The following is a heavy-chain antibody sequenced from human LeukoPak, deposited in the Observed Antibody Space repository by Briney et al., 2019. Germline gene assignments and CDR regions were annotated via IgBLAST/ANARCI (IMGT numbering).Heavy chain of an antibody. CDR2: IYPGDSDT. Sequence: ESLKISSKGSGYSFTMYWIGWVRQMPGKGLEWMGIIYPGDSDTKYNPSFQGQVTISVDKSSSTAYLQWSSLKASDTAMYYCARHDFFYDSSGYHLGGDYWGQGTPVTVSS. J-gene: IGHJ4*02. D-gene: IGHD3-22*01. CDR1: GYSFTMYW. V-gene: IGHV5-51*01. CDR3: ARHDFFYDSSGYHLGGDY.